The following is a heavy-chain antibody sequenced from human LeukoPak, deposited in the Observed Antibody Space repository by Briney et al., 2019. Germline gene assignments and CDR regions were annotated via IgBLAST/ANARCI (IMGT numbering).Heavy chain of an antibody. D-gene: IGHD2/OR15-2a*01. CDR1: RFTFSSYW. Sequence: GGSLRLSCAASRFTFSSYWMSWVRQAPGKGLEWVANIKQDGSEKYYVDSVKGRFTISRDNAKNSLYLQMNSLRAEDTAVYYCARAPVADFYYFDYWGQGTLVTVSS. J-gene: IGHJ4*02. V-gene: IGHV3-7*01. CDR3: ARAPVADFYYFDY. CDR2: IKQDGSEK.